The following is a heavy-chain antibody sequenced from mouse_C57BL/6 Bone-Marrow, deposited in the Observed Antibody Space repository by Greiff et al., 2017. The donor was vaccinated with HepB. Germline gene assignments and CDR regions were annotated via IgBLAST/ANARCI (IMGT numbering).Heavy chain of an antibody. V-gene: IGHV1-15*01. CDR3: TRRSTMITTCGYYFDY. CDR2: IDPETGGT. J-gene: IGHJ2*01. Sequence: QVQLQQSGAELVRPGASVTLSCKASGYTFTDYEMHWVKQTPVHGLEWIGAIDPETGGTAYNQKFKGKAILTADKSSSTAYMELRSLTSVDSAVYYCTRRSTMITTCGYYFDYWGQGTTLTVSS. CDR1: GYTFTDYE. D-gene: IGHD2-4*01.